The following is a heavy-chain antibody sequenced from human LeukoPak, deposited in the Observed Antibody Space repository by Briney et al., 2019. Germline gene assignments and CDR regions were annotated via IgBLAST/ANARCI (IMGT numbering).Heavy chain of an antibody. D-gene: IGHD5-18*01. CDR2: ISASGGST. J-gene: IGHJ4*02. V-gene: IGHV3-23*01. CDR3: AKSPIQLWFNDY. CDR1: GFTFSSSA. Sequence: PGGSLRLSCAASGFTFSSSAMSWVRQVPGKGLEWVSGISASGGSTYYADSVRGRFTISRDNSKNTLYVQMNSLRDEDTAVYYCAKSPIQLWFNDYWGQGTLVTASS.